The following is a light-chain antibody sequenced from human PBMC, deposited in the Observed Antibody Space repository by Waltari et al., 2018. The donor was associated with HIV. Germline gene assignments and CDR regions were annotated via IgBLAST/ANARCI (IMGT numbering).Light chain of an antibody. J-gene: IGLJ3*02. CDR2: EGT. CDR1: SSSTGVYNY. Sequence: QSALTQPHSVSGSAAQSITISCSGTSSSTGVYNYFSCYQHHPPKAPKLIISEGTNRPSGVSGRFAGSTSYTAASLTIFGLLPEDEADYYCSSDGSGNTWVFGGGTKLTVL. CDR3: SSDGSGNTWV. V-gene: IGLV2-14*01.